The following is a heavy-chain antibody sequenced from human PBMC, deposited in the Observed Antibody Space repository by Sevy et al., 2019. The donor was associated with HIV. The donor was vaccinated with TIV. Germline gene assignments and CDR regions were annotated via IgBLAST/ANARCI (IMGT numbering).Heavy chain of an antibody. J-gene: IGHJ6*02. Sequence: ASVKVSCKASGGTFSSYAISWVRQAPGQGFEWMGGIIPIFGTANYAQKFQGRVTITADESTRTAYMELGSLRYEDTAVYYCARPGIAEDVWGQGTTVTVSS. V-gene: IGHV1-69*13. CDR1: GGTFSSYA. D-gene: IGHD6-13*01. CDR2: IIPIFGTA. CDR3: ARPGIAEDV.